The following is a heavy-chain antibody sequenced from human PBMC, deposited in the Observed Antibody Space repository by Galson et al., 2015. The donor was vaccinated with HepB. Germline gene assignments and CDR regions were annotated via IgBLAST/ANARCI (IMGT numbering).Heavy chain of an antibody. CDR3: ARHLGWLVQGDYYYYGMDV. V-gene: IGHV4-39*01. Sequence: ETLSLTCTVSGGSISSSSYYWGWIRQPPGKGLEWIGSIYYSGSTYYNPSLKSRVTISVDTSKNQFSLKLSSVTAADTAVYYCARHLGWLVQGDYYYYGMDVWGQGTTVTVSS. CDR1: GGSISSSSYY. CDR2: IYYSGST. J-gene: IGHJ6*02. D-gene: IGHD6-19*01.